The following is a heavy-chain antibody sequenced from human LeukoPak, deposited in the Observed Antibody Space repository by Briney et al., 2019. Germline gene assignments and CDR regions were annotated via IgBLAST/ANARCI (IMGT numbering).Heavy chain of an antibody. CDR3: AIREMYSSGWCLGY. CDR2: ISGSGGST. V-gene: IGHV3-23*01. CDR1: GFTFSSYA. J-gene: IGHJ4*02. D-gene: IGHD6-19*01. Sequence: GGSLRLSCAASGFTFSSYAMSWVRQAPGKGLEWVSAISGSGGSTYYADSVKGRFTIARDNSKNTLYLQMNSLRAEDTALYYCAIREMYSSGWCLGYWGQGTLVTVSS.